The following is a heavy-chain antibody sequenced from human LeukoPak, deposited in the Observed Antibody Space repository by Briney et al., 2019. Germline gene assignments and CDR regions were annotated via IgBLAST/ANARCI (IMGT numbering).Heavy chain of an antibody. J-gene: IGHJ2*01. D-gene: IGHD6-19*01. V-gene: IGHV3-23*01. CDR3: AKDSLAVTGRFWYFDL. Sequence: GGSLRLSCAASGFTFSSYAMSWVRQAPGKGLEWVSAISGSGGSTYYADSVKGRFTISRDNSKNTLYLQMNSLRAEDTAVYYCAKDSLAVTGRFWYFDLWGRGTLVTVSS. CDR2: ISGSGGST. CDR1: GFTFSSYA.